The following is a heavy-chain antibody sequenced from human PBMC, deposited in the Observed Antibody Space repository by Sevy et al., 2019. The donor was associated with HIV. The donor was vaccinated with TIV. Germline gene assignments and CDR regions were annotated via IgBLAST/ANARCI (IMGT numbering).Heavy chain of an antibody. D-gene: IGHD3-22*01. CDR3: AREGHSSGRAGIINI. CDR2: NSFGGTTN. V-gene: IGHV3-30*04. J-gene: IGHJ3*02. CDR1: EFIFRASV. Sequence: GGSLRLSCVVSEFIFRASVMHWVRQAPGKGLEWVALNSFGGTTNLNGDSMKGRFTVSRDNSKNTLYLQMNSLRDDDTALYYCAREGHSSGRAGIINIWGPGTMVTVSS.